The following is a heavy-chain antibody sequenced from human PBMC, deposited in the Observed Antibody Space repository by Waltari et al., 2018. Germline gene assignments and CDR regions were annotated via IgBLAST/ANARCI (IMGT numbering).Heavy chain of an antibody. V-gene: IGHV1-2*06. CDR3: TRVVWESQLHYWHFDL. J-gene: IGHJ2*01. CDR1: GFTFTDYH. CDR2: INPNPGGV. Sequence: QAQLLQSGAELKRPGASLGLACKASGFTFTDYHIHWVRQAPGQRPEWMGQINPNPGGVNYAPQFRGRLPLTKDTTISTVFMSLTGLTHDDMAIYFCTRVVWESQLHYWHFDLWGRGTPLTVS. D-gene: IGHD1-26*01.